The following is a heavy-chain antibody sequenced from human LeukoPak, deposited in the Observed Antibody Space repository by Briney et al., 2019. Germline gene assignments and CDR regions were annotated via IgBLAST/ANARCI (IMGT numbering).Heavy chain of an antibody. Sequence: PSETLSLTCAVSGGSISSGDYSWSWIRQPPGKGLEWIGYIYHSGSTYYNPSLRSRVTISVDRSKNQFSLKLSSVTAADTAVYYCARGTHTVTTYFDYWGQGTLVTVSS. CDR1: GGSISSGDYS. CDR3: ARGTHTVTTYFDY. CDR2: IYHSGST. J-gene: IGHJ4*02. D-gene: IGHD4-11*01. V-gene: IGHV4-30-2*01.